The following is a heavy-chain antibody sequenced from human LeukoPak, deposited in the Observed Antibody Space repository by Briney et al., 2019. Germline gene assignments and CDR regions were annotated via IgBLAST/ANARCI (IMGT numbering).Heavy chain of an antibody. CDR2: ISSSSSTI. V-gene: IGHV3-48*01. D-gene: IGHD2-15*01. CDR3: ARDRDCSGGSCYHDAFDI. CDR1: GFTFSSYS. J-gene: IGHJ3*02. Sequence: GGSLRLSCAASGFTFSSYSMNWVRQTPGKGLEWVSYISSSSSTIYYADSVKGRFTISRDNAKNSLYLQMNSLRAEDTAVYYCARDRDCSGGSCYHDAFDIWGQGTMVTVSS.